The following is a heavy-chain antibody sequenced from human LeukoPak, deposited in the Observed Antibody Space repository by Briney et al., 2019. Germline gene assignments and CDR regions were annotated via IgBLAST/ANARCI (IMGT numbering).Heavy chain of an antibody. CDR2: IIPIFGTA. D-gene: IGHD3-22*01. J-gene: IGHJ3*02. CDR1: GGTFSSYA. CDR3: AREGESSADAFDI. V-gene: IGHV1-69*01. Sequence: SVKVSCKASGGTFSSYAISWVRQAPGQGLEWMGGIIPIFGTANYAQKFQGRVTITADESTSTAYMELSRLRSEETAVYYCAREGESSADAFDIWGQGTKVTVSS.